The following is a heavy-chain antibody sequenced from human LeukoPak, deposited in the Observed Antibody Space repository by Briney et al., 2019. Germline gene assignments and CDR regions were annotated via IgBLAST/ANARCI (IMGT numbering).Heavy chain of an antibody. V-gene: IGHV1-69*05. D-gene: IGHD3-10*01. CDR1: GGTFSSYA. Sequence: ASVKVSCKASGGTFSSYAISWVRQAPGQGLEWMGGIIPIFGTANYAQKFQGRVTITTDESTSTAYMELSSLRSEDTAVYYCAGSDSYYGSGSYHSNYYYYMDVWGKGTTVTVSS. CDR3: AGSDSYYGSGSYHSNYYYYMDV. CDR2: IIPIFGTA. J-gene: IGHJ6*03.